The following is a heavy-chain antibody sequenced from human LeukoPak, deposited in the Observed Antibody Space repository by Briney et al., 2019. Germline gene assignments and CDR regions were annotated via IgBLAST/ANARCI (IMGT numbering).Heavy chain of an antibody. CDR1: GGSFSGYY. J-gene: IGHJ6*03. Sequence: SSETLSLTCAVYGGSFSGYYWSWIRQPPGKGLEWIGEINHSGSTNYNPSLKSRVTISVDTSKNQFSLKLSSVTAADTAVYYCARGSSSWPYYYYYYMDVWGKGPRSPSP. D-gene: IGHD6-13*01. V-gene: IGHV4-34*01. CDR2: INHSGST. CDR3: ARGSSSWPYYYYYYMDV.